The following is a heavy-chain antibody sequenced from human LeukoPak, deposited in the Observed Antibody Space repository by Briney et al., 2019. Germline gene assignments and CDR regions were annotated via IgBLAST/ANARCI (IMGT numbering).Heavy chain of an antibody. CDR3: AKSSAGDFWSGYSKHYFDY. Sequence: GGSLRLSCAASGFTFSSYGMHWVRQAPGKGLEWVAVISYDGSNKYYADSVKGRFTISRDNSKNTLYLQMNSLRAEDTAVYYCAKSSAGDFWSGYSKHYFDYWGQGTLVTVSS. J-gene: IGHJ4*02. V-gene: IGHV3-30*18. D-gene: IGHD3-3*01. CDR2: ISYDGSNK. CDR1: GFTFSSYG.